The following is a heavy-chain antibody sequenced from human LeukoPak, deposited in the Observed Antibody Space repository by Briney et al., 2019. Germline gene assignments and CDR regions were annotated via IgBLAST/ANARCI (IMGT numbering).Heavy chain of an antibody. Sequence: SVKVSCKASGGTFSSYAISWVRQAPGQGLESMGGIIPIFGTANYAQKFQGRVTITADESTSTAYMELSSLRSEDTAVYYCARGVYSGSYYEDNWFDPWGQGTLVTVSS. D-gene: IGHD1-26*01. CDR3: ARGVYSGSYYEDNWFDP. CDR1: GGTFSSYA. CDR2: IIPIFGTA. J-gene: IGHJ5*02. V-gene: IGHV1-69*13.